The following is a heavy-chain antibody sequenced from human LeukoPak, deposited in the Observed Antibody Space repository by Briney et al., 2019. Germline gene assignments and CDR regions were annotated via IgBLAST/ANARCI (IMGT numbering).Heavy chain of an antibody. CDR1: GFTVSSNY. D-gene: IGHD3-22*01. Sequence: GGSLRFSCAASGFTVSSNYMSWVRQAPGKGLEWVSVIYSDGSTYYADSVKGRFTISRDNSKNTLYLQMSSLRAEDTAVYYCARDRGFYDSSPPDWGQGTLVTVSS. CDR3: ARDRGFYDSSPPD. J-gene: IGHJ4*02. CDR2: IYSDGST. V-gene: IGHV3-53*01.